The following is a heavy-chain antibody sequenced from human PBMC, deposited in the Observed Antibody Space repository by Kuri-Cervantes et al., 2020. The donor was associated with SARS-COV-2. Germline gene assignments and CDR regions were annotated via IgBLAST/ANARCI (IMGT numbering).Heavy chain of an antibody. J-gene: IGHJ3*01. D-gene: IGHD3-22*01. Sequence: ASVKVSCKASGYTFTDYYIYWVRQAPGQGLEWMGWINPNSGGTNYAQKFQGWVTMTRDTSISTVYMELSRLRSDDTAVYYCARSTSFRRLVVISQGGAFDLWGQGTMVTVSS. CDR1: GYTFTDYY. V-gene: IGHV1-2*04. CDR3: ARSTSFRRLVVISQGGAFDL. CDR2: INPNSGGT.